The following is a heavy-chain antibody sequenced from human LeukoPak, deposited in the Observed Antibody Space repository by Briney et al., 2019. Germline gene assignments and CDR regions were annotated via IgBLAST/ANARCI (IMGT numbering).Heavy chain of an antibody. CDR1: GFTFSSYA. V-gene: IGHV3-23*01. CDR3: AKGAVAGNQIPGGY. J-gene: IGHJ4*02. D-gene: IGHD6-19*01. CDR2: LSGSGGST. Sequence: PGGSLRLSYAASGFTFSSYAMSWVRQAPGKGLEWVSALSGSGGSTYYADSVKGRFTISRDNSKNTLYLQMNSLRVEDTAVYYCAKGAVAGNQIPGGYWGQGTLVTVSS.